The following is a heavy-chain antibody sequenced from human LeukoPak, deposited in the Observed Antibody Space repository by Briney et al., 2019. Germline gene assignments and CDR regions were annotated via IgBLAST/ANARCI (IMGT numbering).Heavy chain of an antibody. CDR2: INPNSGGT. V-gene: IGHV1-2*02. J-gene: IGHJ4*02. CDR1: GYTFTGYY. Sequence: ASVKVSCKASGYTFTGYYMHWARQAPGQGLEWMGWINPNSGGTNYAQKFQGRVTMTRDTSISTAYMELSRLRSDDTAVYYCARGGAYCGGDCYSDYWGQGTLVTVSS. CDR3: ARGGAYCGGDCYSDY. D-gene: IGHD2-21*02.